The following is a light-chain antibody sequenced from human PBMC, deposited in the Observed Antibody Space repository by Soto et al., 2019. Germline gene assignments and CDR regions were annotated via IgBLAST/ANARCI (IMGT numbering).Light chain of an antibody. J-gene: IGKJ4*01. V-gene: IGKV3-20*01. Sequence: EIVLPQSTATLSLSPGDRATLSCRASQNVRSDYFAWYQQKPGQAPRVIIFGVSTRASATPDRFRGSGSGTHFTLTISRLEPDDFALYYCQQYGNSPLTFGGGTKV. CDR3: QQYGNSPLT. CDR1: QNVRSDY. CDR2: GVS.